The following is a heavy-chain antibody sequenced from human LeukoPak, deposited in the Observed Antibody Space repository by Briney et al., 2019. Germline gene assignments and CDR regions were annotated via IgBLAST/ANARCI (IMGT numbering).Heavy chain of an antibody. CDR2: ISSSGSTI. D-gene: IGHD6-6*01. CDR1: GFTFSSYE. CDR3: ARARIAASNWFDP. J-gene: IGHJ5*02. Sequence: GGSLRLSCAASGFTFSSYEMNWVRQAPGKGLEWVSYISSSGSTIYYADSVKGRFTISRDNAKNSLYLQMNSLRAEDTAVYYCARARIAASNWFDPWGQGTLVTVSS. V-gene: IGHV3-48*03.